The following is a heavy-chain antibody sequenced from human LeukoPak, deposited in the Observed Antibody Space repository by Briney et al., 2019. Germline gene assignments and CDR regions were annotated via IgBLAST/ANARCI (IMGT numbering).Heavy chain of an antibody. D-gene: IGHD3-10*01. Sequence: GGSLRLSCAASGXTFSSYWMHWVRQAPGKGLVWVSRIYIDGSTTSYADSVKGRFTISGDNAKNTLYLQMNSLRVEDTAVYYCARGEYAFDYWGQGTLVTVSS. V-gene: IGHV3-74*01. CDR1: GXTFSSYW. J-gene: IGHJ4*02. CDR2: IYIDGSTT. CDR3: ARGEYAFDY.